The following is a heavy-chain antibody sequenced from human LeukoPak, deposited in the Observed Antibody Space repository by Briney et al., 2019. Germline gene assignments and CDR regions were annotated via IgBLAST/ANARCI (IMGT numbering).Heavy chain of an antibody. D-gene: IGHD3-22*01. CDR2: ISYDGSNK. J-gene: IGHJ4*02. V-gene: IGHV3-30*01. CDR3: ARGAYYYDSKVFDY. Sequence: GRALRLPCAASGFTLRSYAMHWVRQGPGKGLEWGEVISYDGSNKYYADSVKGRFTISRDNSKNTLYLQMNSLRAEDTAVYYCARGAYYYDSKVFDYWGQGTLVTVSS. CDR1: GFTLRSYA.